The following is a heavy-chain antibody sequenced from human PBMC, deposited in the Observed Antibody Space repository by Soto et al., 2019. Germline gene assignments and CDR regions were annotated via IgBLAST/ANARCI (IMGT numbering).Heavy chain of an antibody. Sequence: SVKVSCKASGGTFSSYAISWVRQAPGQGLEWMGGIIPIFGTANYAQKLQGRVTITADKSTSTAYMELSSLRSEDTAVYYCAREKKYYYDSSGSPGAFDIWGQGTMVPVSS. CDR2: IIPIFGTA. V-gene: IGHV1-69*06. D-gene: IGHD3-22*01. CDR3: AREKKYYYDSSGSPGAFDI. J-gene: IGHJ3*02. CDR1: GGTFSSYA.